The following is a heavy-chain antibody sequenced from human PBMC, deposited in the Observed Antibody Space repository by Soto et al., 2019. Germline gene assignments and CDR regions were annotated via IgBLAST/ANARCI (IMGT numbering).Heavy chain of an antibody. V-gene: IGHV3-23*01. D-gene: IGHD2-15*01. CDR1: GFTFSSYA. J-gene: IGHJ3*02. CDR3: AKDTGYCSGGSCYGGYDAFDI. CDR2: ISGSGGST. Sequence: GGSLRLSCAASGFTFSSYAMSWVRQAPGKGLEWVSAISGSGGSTYYADSVKGRFTISRDNSKNTLYLQMNSLRAEDTAVYYCAKDTGYCSGGSCYGGYDAFDIWGQGTMVTVSS.